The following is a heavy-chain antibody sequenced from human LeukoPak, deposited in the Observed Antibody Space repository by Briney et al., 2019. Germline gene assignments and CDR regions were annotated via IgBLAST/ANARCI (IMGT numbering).Heavy chain of an antibody. CDR2: IYYSGST. D-gene: IGHD3-10*01. J-gene: IGHJ2*01. CDR3: ASSDTYYYGSGSSPWYFDL. CDR1: GGSISSYY. Sequence: PSETLSHTCTVSGGSISSYYWSWIRQPPGKGLEWVGYIYYSGSTNYNPSLKSRVTISVDTSKNQFSLKLSSVTAADTAVYYCASSDTYYYGSGSSPWYFDLWGRGTLVTVSS. V-gene: IGHV4-59*08.